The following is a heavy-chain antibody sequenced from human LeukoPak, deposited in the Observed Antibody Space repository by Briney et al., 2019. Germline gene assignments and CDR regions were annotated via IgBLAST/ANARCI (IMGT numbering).Heavy chain of an antibody. J-gene: IGHJ6*02. CDR3: ARDLSVVDYGMDV. V-gene: IGHV3-66*02. D-gene: IGHD4-23*01. CDR2: IYSGGST. Sequence: GGSLRLSCAASGFTVSSNYMGWVRQAPGKGLEWVSVIYSGGSTYYADSVKGRFTISRDNSKNTLYLQMNSLRAEDTAVYYCARDLSVVDYGMDVWGQGTTVTVSS. CDR1: GFTVSSNY.